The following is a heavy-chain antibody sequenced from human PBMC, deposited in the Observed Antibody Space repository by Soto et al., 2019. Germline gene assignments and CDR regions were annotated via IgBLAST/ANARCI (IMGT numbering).Heavy chain of an antibody. J-gene: IGHJ6*02. Sequence: GGSLRLSCAASGFTFSSYGMHWVRQAPGKGLEWVAVISYDGSNKYYADSVKGRFTISRDNSKNTLYLQMNSLRAEDTAVYYCAKDMGYCSSTSCYTGGYYYYGMDVWGQGTTVTVS. CDR3: AKDMGYCSSTSCYTGGYYYYGMDV. CDR2: ISYDGSNK. V-gene: IGHV3-30*18. CDR1: GFTFSSYG. D-gene: IGHD2-2*02.